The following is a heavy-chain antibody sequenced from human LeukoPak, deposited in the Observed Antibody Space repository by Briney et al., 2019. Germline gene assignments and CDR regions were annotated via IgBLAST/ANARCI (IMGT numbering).Heavy chain of an antibody. J-gene: IGHJ4*02. CDR1: GGSISSGSYY. CDR2: IYTSGST. Sequence: SETLSLTCTVSGGSISSGSYYWSCIRQPAGKGLEWIGRIYTSGSTNYNPSLKSRVTISVDTSKNQFSLKLSSVTAADTAVYYCARDEIATIGIYWGQGTLVTVSS. D-gene: IGHD5-24*01. CDR3: ARDEIATIGIY. V-gene: IGHV4-61*02.